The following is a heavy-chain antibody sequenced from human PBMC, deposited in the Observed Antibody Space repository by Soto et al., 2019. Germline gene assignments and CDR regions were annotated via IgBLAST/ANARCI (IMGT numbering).Heavy chain of an antibody. Sequence: GGSLRLSCAASGFTFSSYGMHGVRQAPGKGLEWVAVISYDGSNKYYADSVKGRFTISRDNSKNTLYLQMNSLRAEDTAVYYCAKAGSNAFDIWGQGTMVTVSS. J-gene: IGHJ3*02. CDR2: ISYDGSNK. V-gene: IGHV3-30*18. CDR1: GFTFSSYG. CDR3: AKAGSNAFDI. D-gene: IGHD3-10*01.